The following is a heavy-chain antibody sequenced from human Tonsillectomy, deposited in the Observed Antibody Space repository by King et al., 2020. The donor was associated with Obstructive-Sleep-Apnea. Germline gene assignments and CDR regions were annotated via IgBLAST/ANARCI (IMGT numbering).Heavy chain of an antibody. CDR3: ATGGIYCGGDCYPWHYFDY. CDR1: GYTFTSYA. D-gene: IGHD2-21*02. Sequence: QLVQSGAEVKKPGASVKVSCKASGYTFTSYAMHWVRQAPGQRLEWMGWINAGNGNTKYSQKFQGRVTITRDTSASTAYMELSSLRSEDTAVYYCATGGIYCGGDCYPWHYFDYWGQGTLVTVSS. J-gene: IGHJ4*02. CDR2: INAGNGNT. V-gene: IGHV1-3*01.